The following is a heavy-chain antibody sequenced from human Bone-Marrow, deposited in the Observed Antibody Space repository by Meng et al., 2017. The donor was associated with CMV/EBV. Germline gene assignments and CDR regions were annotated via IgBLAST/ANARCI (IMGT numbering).Heavy chain of an antibody. Sequence: GSLRLSCTVSGGSISSSSYYWGWIRQPPGKGLEWIGSIYYSGSTYYNPSLKSRVTISVDTSKNQFSLKLSSVTAADTAVYYCASGDPSWFDPWGQGTLVTVSS. CDR1: GGSISSSSYY. D-gene: IGHD7-27*01. CDR2: IYYSGST. CDR3: ASGDPSWFDP. J-gene: IGHJ5*02. V-gene: IGHV4-39*07.